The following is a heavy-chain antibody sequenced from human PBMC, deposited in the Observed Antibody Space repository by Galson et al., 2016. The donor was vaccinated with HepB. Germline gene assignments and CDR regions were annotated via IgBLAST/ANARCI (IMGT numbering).Heavy chain of an antibody. V-gene: IGHV3-23*01. D-gene: IGHD3-22*01. CDR2: IHNDAATT. CDR3: GKGAYDSFTYYQQIDD. Sequence: SLRLSCAGSGFAFSNYAMSWVRKALGTGLNWVSLIHNDAATTGYAHFLKGRFTISRDKSKNTVYLQMNRLRVEDTAVYYCGKGAYDSFTYYQQIDDWGHGTQVIVSS. CDR1: GFAFSNYA. J-gene: IGHJ4*01.